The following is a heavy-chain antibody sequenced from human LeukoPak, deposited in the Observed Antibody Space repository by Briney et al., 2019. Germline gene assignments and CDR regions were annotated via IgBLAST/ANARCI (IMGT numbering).Heavy chain of an antibody. CDR3: VRISCTGSRCKPYSYYDMDV. V-gene: IGHV3-33*01. CDR2: IWYDGSIK. D-gene: IGHD2-15*01. Sequence: GGSLRLSCAVSGFTFNTHGMHWVRQAPGKGLEWVAVIWYDGSIKYYSDSVKGRFTISRDNSKNTLNLQMNSLRAEDTAVYYCVRISCTGSRCKPYSYYDMDVWGQGTTVTVSS. J-gene: IGHJ6*02. CDR1: GFTFNTHG.